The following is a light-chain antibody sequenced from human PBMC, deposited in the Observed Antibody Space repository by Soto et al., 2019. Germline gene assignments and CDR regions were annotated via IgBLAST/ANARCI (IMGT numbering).Light chain of an antibody. CDR2: DAS. CDR3: QQRSNWPC. CDR1: QSVSSY. J-gene: IGKJ3*01. Sequence: EIVLTQSPATLSLSPGERATLSCRASQSVSSYLAGYQQKPGQAPRLLIYDASNRATGIPARFSGSGSGTDFTITISSLEPEDFAVYYCQQRSNWPCFGPGTKVDIK. V-gene: IGKV3-11*01.